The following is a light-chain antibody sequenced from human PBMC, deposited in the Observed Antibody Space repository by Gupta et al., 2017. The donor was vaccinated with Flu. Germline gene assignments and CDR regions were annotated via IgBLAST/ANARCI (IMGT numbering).Light chain of an antibody. V-gene: IGKV3-20*01. CDR1: QSVSNSY. Sequence: EIVLTQSPGTLSLSPGERATLSCRASQSVSNSYLAWYQQSPGQAPRLLIYGASNRTTGIPDRFSGGGSGTDFTLTISRLEPEDFAVYYCQQYGSSSGLTFGGGTRVEIK. CDR2: GAS. CDR3: QQYGSSSGLT. J-gene: IGKJ4*01.